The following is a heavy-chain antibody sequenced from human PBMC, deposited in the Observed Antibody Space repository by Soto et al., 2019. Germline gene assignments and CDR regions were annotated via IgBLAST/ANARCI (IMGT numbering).Heavy chain of an antibody. V-gene: IGHV4-30-2*01. CDR2: IYHSGRT. CDR1: GGSISSGGYS. D-gene: IGHD3-22*01. Sequence: QLQLQESGSGLVKPSQTLSLTCAVSGGSISSGGYSWSWIRQPPGKGLEWIGYIYHSGRTYYNPSLKSRVTISVDRSKNQFSLKLSSVTAADTAVYYCARTPYYYDSSGYYVYYFDYWGQGTLVTVSS. CDR3: ARTPYYYDSSGYYVYYFDY. J-gene: IGHJ4*02.